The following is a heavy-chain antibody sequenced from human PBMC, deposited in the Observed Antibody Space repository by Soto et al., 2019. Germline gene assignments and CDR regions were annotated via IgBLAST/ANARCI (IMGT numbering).Heavy chain of an antibody. D-gene: IGHD6-19*01. CDR3: ASTTSSGWYRYYYYGMDV. CDR1: GYTFTSYY. Sequence: ASVKVSCKAPGYTFTSYYMHWVRQAPGQGLEWMGIINPSGGSTSYAQKFQGRVTMTRDTSTSTVYMELSSLRSEDTAVYYCASTTSSGWYRYYYYGMDVWGQGTTVTVSS. V-gene: IGHV1-46*01. J-gene: IGHJ6*02. CDR2: INPSGGST.